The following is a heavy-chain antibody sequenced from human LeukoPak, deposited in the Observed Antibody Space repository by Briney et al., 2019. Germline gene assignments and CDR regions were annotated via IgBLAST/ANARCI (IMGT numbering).Heavy chain of an antibody. CDR3: ARRRAVAGSYYFDY. V-gene: IGHV5-51*01. CDR1: GYSFTSYW. J-gene: IGHJ4*02. Sequence: GESLKISCKGSGYSFTSYWIGWVRQMPGKGLEWMGIIYPGDSDTRYSPSFQGQVTISADKSISTAYLQFSGLKASDTAMYYCARRRAVAGSYYFDYWGQGSLVTVSS. D-gene: IGHD6-19*01. CDR2: IYPGDSDT.